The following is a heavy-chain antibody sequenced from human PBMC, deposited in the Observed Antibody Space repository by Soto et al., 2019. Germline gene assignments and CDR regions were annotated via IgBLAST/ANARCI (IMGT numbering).Heavy chain of an antibody. D-gene: IGHD2-2*01. J-gene: IGHJ5*02. Sequence: SETLSLTCTVSGGSISSYYWSWIRQPAGKGLEWIGRIYTSGSTNYNPSLKSRVTMSVDTSKNQFSLKLSSVTAADTAVYYCARDTGGCSSKRCQTVGWLDPWGQGTLVTVYS. CDR2: IYTSGST. V-gene: IGHV4-4*07. CDR3: ARDTGGCSSKRCQTVGWLDP. CDR1: GGSISSYY.